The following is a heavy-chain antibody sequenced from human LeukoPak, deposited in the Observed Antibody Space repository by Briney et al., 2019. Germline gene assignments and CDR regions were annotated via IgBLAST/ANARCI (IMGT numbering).Heavy chain of an antibody. CDR3: ARRVYYGSGNIGGLGWFDP. D-gene: IGHD3-10*01. J-gene: IGHJ5*02. CDR2: ISAYNGNT. CDR1: GYTFTSYG. Sequence: ASVKVSCKASGYTFTSYGISWVRQAPGQGLEWMGWISAYNGNTNYAQKLQGRVTMTTDTSTSTAYMELRSLRSDDTAVYYWARRVYYGSGNIGGLGWFDPWGQGTLVTVSS. V-gene: IGHV1-18*01.